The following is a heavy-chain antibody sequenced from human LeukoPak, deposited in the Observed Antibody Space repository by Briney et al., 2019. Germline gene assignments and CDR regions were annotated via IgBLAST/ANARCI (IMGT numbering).Heavy chain of an antibody. J-gene: IGHJ4*02. V-gene: IGHV3-30-3*01. CDR2: ISYDGSNK. Sequence: GGSLRLSCAASGFTFSSYAMHWVRQAPGKGLEWVAVISYDGSNKYYADSVKGRFTISRDNSKNTLYLQMNSLRAEDTAVYYCARVSEVPDDIVVVPEDYWGQGTLVTVSS. CDR1: GFTFSSYA. D-gene: IGHD2-2*01. CDR3: ARVSEVPDDIVVVPEDY.